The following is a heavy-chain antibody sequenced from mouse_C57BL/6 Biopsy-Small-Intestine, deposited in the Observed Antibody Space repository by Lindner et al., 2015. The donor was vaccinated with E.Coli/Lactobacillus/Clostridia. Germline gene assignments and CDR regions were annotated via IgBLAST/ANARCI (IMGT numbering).Heavy chain of an antibody. V-gene: IGHV1-20*01. J-gene: IGHJ2*01. CDR2: INPYNGDT. CDR1: GYSFTDYN. CDR3: ARRGDGYYFDY. Sequence: VQLQESGPELVKPGASVKISCKASGYSFTDYNMNWVKQSNGKSLEWIGRINPYNGDTFYNQKSKGKATLTVDKSSSTAHMELRSLTSEDSAVYYCARRGDGYYFDYWGQGTTLTVSS. D-gene: IGHD2-3*01.